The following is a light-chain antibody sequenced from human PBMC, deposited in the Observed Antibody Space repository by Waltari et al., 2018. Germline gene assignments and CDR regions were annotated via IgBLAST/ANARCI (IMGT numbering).Light chain of an antibody. CDR1: SSDVGADNL. Sequence: QSALTQPASVSGSPGQSITVSCTGPSSDVGADNLVSWYQQHPGKAPKLMIYEVAKRPSGISDRFSGSKSGNTASLTISGLQAEDEADYYCCSYARRSSVVFGGGTKLTVL. CDR2: EVA. CDR3: CSYARRSSVV. V-gene: IGLV2-23*02. J-gene: IGLJ2*01.